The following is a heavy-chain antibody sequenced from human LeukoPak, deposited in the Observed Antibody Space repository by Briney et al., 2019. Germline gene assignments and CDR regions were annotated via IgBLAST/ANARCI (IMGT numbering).Heavy chain of an antibody. CDR3: ARGGTYYPCIDY. Sequence: GASVKVSCKASGYSFSTTYINWVRRAPGQGLEWMGRISAYNWGTAYAQKFQGRVTMTTDSSTTTAYMDLASLRSDDTAVYYCARGGTYYPCIDYWGQGTLVTVSS. CDR1: GYSFSTTY. V-gene: IGHV1-18*01. J-gene: IGHJ4*01. D-gene: IGHD1-26*01. CDR2: ISAYNWGT.